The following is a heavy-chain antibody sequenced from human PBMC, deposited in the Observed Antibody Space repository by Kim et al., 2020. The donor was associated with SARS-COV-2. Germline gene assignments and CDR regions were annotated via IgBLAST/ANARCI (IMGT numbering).Heavy chain of an antibody. D-gene: IGHD3-10*01. Sequence: GESLKISCKGSGYSFSTYWIAWVRQVPGKGLEWIGIIYPDNSHMKYSPSFQGQLTMSADKSVSTASLQWTSLKASDTAMYYCARGQGYASGTIGTFDMWGQGTMVTV. CDR1: GYSFSTYW. V-gene: IGHV5-51*01. J-gene: IGHJ3*02. CDR2: IYPDNSHM. CDR3: ARGQGYASGTIGTFDM.